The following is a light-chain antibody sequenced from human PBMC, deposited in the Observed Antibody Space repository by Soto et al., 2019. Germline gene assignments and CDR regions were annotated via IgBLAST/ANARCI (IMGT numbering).Light chain of an antibody. CDR3: QQYGSLIT. CDR2: DAS. Sequence: EIVLTPSPGTLSLSPGERATLSCRASQSVGSYLGWYQQKPGQAPRLLIYDASNRATGIPARFSGSGFGTDFTLTISRLEPEDFAVYYCQQYGSLITFGGGTKVDIK. J-gene: IGKJ4*01. V-gene: IGKV3-20*01. CDR1: QSVGSY.